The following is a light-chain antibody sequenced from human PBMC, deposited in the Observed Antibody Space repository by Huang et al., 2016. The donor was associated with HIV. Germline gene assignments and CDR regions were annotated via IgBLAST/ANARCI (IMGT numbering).Light chain of an antibody. J-gene: IGKJ2*03. CDR3: QQFGSSPPYS. Sequence: IVLTQSPDTLSLSPGERATLSCRASQTVNNNYLACYQQRPGQAPRLLIYGASTRATGIPDRFSGGGSGTDFTLTISRLEPKDFVVYYCQQFGSSPPYSFGQGTKLEIK. CDR1: QTVNNNY. V-gene: IGKV3-20*01. CDR2: GAS.